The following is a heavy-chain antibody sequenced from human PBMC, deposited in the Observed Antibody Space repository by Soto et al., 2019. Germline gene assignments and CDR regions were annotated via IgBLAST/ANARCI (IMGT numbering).Heavy chain of an antibody. D-gene: IGHD3-10*01. J-gene: IGHJ5*02. CDR1: GGSVSSGSYY. Sequence: SETLSLTCTVSGGSVSSGSYYCSWIRQPPGKGVEWIGYIYYSGSTNYNPSLKSRGTISVDTSKNPFSLKLSSVTAADTAVYYCARDLLTMVRGVIVPSWFDPWGQGTLVTVSS. CDR2: IYYSGST. V-gene: IGHV4-61*01. CDR3: ARDLLTMVRGVIVPSWFDP.